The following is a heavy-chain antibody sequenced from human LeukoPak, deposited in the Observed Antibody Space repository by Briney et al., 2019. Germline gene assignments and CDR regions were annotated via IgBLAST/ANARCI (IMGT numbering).Heavy chain of an antibody. D-gene: IGHD6-13*01. CDR1: GYTFTSYY. J-gene: IGHJ4*02. Sequence: GASVKVSCKASGYTFTSYYMHWVRQAPGQGLEWMGIINPSGGSTSYAQKFQGRVTMTRDTSTSTVYMELSSLRSEDTAVFYCARESGDSSSPVYFDYWGQGTLVTVSS. CDR2: INPSGGST. CDR3: ARESGDSSSPVYFDY. V-gene: IGHV1-46*01.